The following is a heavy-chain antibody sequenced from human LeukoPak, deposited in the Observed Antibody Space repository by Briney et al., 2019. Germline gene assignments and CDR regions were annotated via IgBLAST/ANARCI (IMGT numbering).Heavy chain of an antibody. CDR1: GLTFDDYG. D-gene: IGHD2-15*01. V-gene: IGHV3-20*01. CDR2: INWNGGST. CDR3: ARDFYVSTSGGFDY. J-gene: IGHJ4*02. Sequence: PGGSLRLSCAAAGLTFDDYGMSWVRQTPGKGLEWFSGINWNGGSTAYADSVKGRFTISRDNAKNSLYLQMNSLRAEDTALYHCARDFYVSTSGGFDYWGQGALVTVSS.